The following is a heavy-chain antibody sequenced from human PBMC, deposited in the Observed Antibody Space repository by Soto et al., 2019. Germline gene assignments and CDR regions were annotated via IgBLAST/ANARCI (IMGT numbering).Heavy chain of an antibody. D-gene: IGHD6-19*01. J-gene: IGHJ4*02. Sequence: QVQLVQSGAEVKKPGASMKVSCKASGYTFTSYGISWVRQAPGQGLEWMGWISAYNGNTKYAQKLQGRVTMTTDTSTSRAYMEVRSLRSDDTAVYYCARDLAVGLVDYWGQGTLVTVSS. CDR2: ISAYNGNT. V-gene: IGHV1-18*01. CDR1: GYTFTSYG. CDR3: ARDLAVGLVDY.